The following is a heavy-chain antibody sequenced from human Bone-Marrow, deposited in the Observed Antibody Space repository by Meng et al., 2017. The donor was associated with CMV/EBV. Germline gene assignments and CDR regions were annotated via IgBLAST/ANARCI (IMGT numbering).Heavy chain of an antibody. D-gene: IGHD3-3*01. J-gene: IGHJ5*02. CDR3: ARTPHAYYDFWSGYILGDGFDP. CDR1: GYSFTNYW. V-gene: IGHV5-51*01. Sequence: GSLKISCKGSGYSFTNYWIGWVRQMPGKGLEWMGIIYPGDSDTRYSPSFQGQVTISADKSISTAYLQWSSLRSEDTAVYYCARTPHAYYDFWSGYILGDGFDPWGQGTLVTVSS. CDR2: IYPGDSDT.